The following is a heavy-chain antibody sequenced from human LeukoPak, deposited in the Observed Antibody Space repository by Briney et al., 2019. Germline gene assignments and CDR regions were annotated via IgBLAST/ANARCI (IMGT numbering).Heavy chain of an antibody. CDR3: AKDSSGWKDFDY. Sequence: PGGSLRLSCAASGFTFSSYGIHWVRQAPGKGLEWVALISYDGRNKYYVDSVKGRFTISRGNSKNTLYLQMNSLRAEDTAVYYCAKDSSGWKDFDYWGQGTLVTVSS. V-gene: IGHV3-30*18. D-gene: IGHD6-19*01. CDR2: ISYDGRNK. J-gene: IGHJ4*02. CDR1: GFTFSSYG.